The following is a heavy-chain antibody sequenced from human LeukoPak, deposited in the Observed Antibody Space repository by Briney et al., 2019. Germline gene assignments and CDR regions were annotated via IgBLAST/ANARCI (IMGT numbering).Heavy chain of an antibody. CDR3: ARSYDSSGYYKPDRNAFDI. J-gene: IGHJ3*02. CDR2: IYYSGST. D-gene: IGHD3-22*01. V-gene: IGHV4-59*01. CDR1: GGSISSYY. Sequence: PSETLPLTCTVSGGSISSYYWSWLRQPPGKGLEWIGYIYYSGSTNYNPSLKSRVTISVDTSKNQFSLKLSSVTAADTAVYYCARSYDSSGYYKPDRNAFDIWGQGKMVTVSS.